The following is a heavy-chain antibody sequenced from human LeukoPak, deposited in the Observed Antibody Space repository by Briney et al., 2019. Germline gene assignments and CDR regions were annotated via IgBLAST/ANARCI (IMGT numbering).Heavy chain of an antibody. CDR1: GFTFSDYS. CDR2: IRSKAYGETT. D-gene: IGHD6-19*01. J-gene: IGHJ4*02. CDR3: SRDRDGSGWYYFDS. Sequence: GGSLRLSCVASGFTFSDYSINWVRQTAGKGLEWVGFIRSKAYGETTDYAASVKGRFTISRDDSNSIAYLQMNSLKTEDTAMYYCSRDRDGSGWYYFDSWGQGTLVTVSS. V-gene: IGHV3-49*04.